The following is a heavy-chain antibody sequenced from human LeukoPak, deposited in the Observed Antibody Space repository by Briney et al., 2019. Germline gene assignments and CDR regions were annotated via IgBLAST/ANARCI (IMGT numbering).Heavy chain of an antibody. V-gene: IGHV4-34*01. CDR1: GGSFSGYY. J-gene: IGHJ4*02. D-gene: IGHD3-22*01. CDR3: ARVRIYYYDSSGAKKYYFDY. CDR2: INHSGST. Sequence: SETLSLACAVYGGSFSGYYWSWIRQPPGKGLEWIGEINHSGSTNYNPSLKSRVTISVDTSKNQFSLKLSSVTAADTAVYYCARVRIYYYDSSGAKKYYFDYWGQGTLVTVSS.